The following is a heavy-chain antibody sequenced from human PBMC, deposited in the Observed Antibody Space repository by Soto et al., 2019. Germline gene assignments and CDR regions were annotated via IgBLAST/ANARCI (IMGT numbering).Heavy chain of an antibody. V-gene: IGHV1-46*03. Sequence: GASVKVSCKASGYTITSYYMHWLRQAPGQGLEWMGIINPSGGSTSYAQKFQGRVTMTRDTSTSTVYMELSSLRSEDTAVYYCARDRCGRQYSYYFYYWGQGTLVPGSS. J-gene: IGHJ4*02. CDR2: INPSGGST. D-gene: IGHD2-15*01. CDR1: GYTITSYY. CDR3: ARDRCGRQYSYYFYY.